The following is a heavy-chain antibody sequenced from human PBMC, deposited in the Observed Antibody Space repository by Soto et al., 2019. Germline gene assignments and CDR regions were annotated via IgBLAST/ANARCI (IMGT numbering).Heavy chain of an antibody. Sequence: GGPLRLSCAASGFSFSSYWMHWVRPAPGKKLAWVSRINSDGICSSYADSVKGRFTISRDNAKNTLYLQMNSLRAEDTAVYYCVRTSLVVAAATREDYWGQGTLVTVSS. CDR3: VRTSLVVAAATREDY. J-gene: IGHJ4*02. D-gene: IGHD2-15*01. V-gene: IGHV3-74*01. CDR2: INSDGICS. CDR1: GFSFSSYW.